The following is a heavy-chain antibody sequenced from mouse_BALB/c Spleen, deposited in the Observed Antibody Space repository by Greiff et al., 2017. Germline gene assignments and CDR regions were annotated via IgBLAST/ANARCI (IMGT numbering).Heavy chain of an antibody. CDR3: ARGKLGLRTFDY. J-gene: IGHJ2*01. CDR2: IYPGSGST. D-gene: IGHD3-1*01. V-gene: IGHV1-55*01. Sequence: QVQLQQPGAELVKPGTSVKLSCKASGYNFTSYWINWVKLRPGQGLEWIGDIYPGSGSTNYNEKFKSKATLTVDTSSSTAYMQLSSLASEDSALYYCARGKLGLRTFDYWGQGTTLTVSS. CDR1: GYNFTSYW.